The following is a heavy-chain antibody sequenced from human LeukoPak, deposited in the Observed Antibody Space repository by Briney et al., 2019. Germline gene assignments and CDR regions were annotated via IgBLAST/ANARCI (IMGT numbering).Heavy chain of an antibody. J-gene: IGHJ4*02. CDR3: AKGSYMTTVTRFDY. Sequence: SLRLSCAASGFTFDDYAIHWVRQAPGKGLEWVSGISWNSGSIDYADSVKGRFTISRDNAKNSLYLQMNSLRAEDTALYYCAKGSYMTTVTRFDYWGQGTLVTVSS. V-gene: IGHV3-9*01. CDR2: ISWNSGSI. CDR1: GFTFDDYA. D-gene: IGHD4-17*01.